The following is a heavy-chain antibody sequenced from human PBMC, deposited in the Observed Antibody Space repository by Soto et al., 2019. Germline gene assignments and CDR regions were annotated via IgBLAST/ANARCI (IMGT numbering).Heavy chain of an antibody. CDR3: AAEVDTAMVMDY. Sequence: ASVKVSCKASGFTFTSSAVQWVRQARGQRLEWIGWIVVGSGNTNYAQKFQERVTITRDMSTSTAYMELSSLRSEDTAVYYCAAEVDTAMVMDYWGQGTLVTVS. V-gene: IGHV1-58*01. CDR1: GFTFTSSA. J-gene: IGHJ4*02. CDR2: IVVGSGNT. D-gene: IGHD5-18*01.